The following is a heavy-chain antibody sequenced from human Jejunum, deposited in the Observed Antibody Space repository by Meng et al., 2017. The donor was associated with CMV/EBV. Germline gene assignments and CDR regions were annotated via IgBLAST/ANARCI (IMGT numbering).Heavy chain of an antibody. D-gene: IGHD1-14*01. CDR3: VRGTGVNAEYFHH. V-gene: IGHV3-11*01. Sequence: CAASGFPFSDPYLAWVRPAPGGGLQWVSYISSGASIIYYADSVQGRFTISRDNAKNSLYLHIDSLRAEDTAVYFCVRGTGVNAEYFHHWGLGTLVTVSS. CDR1: GFPFSDPY. CDR2: ISSGASII. J-gene: IGHJ1*01.